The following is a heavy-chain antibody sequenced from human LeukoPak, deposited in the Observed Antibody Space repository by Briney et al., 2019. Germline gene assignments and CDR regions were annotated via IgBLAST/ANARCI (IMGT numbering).Heavy chain of an antibody. Sequence: SQTLSLTCTVSGGSISSGDYYWSWIRQHPGKGLEWIGHIYYSGSTYYNPSLKSRINISVDTSKNQFSLKLSSVTAADTAVYFCARYSHYYDSSGYYPYYFDYWGQGTPVTVSS. CDR2: IYYSGST. V-gene: IGHV4-31*03. J-gene: IGHJ4*02. CDR1: GGSISSGDYY. D-gene: IGHD3-22*01. CDR3: ARYSHYYDSSGYYPYYFDY.